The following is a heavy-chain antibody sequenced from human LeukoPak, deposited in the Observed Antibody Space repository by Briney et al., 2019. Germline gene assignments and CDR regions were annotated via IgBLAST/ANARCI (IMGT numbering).Heavy chain of an antibody. D-gene: IGHD6-19*01. J-gene: IGHJ3*01. V-gene: IGHV4-61*09. Sequence: SETLSLTCTVSGGSISSGSYSWSWIRQPAGKGLEWIGHIFTSGSTNYNPSLKCRVTISVDTSKNQFSLKLTSVTAADTAMYYCAKYDTSGAVAGTDSFDVWGQGTMVTVSS. CDR1: GGSISSGSYS. CDR2: IFTSGST. CDR3: AKYDTSGAVAGTDSFDV.